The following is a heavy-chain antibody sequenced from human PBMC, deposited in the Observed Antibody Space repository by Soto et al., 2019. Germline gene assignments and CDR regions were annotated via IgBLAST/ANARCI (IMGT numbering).Heavy chain of an antibody. V-gene: IGHV1-24*01. CDR2: FDPEDGET. Sequence: ASVKVSCKVSGYTLTELSMHWVRQAPGKGLEWMGGFDPEDGETIYAQKFQGRVTITADESTSTAYMELSSLRSEDTAVYYCARDSYYSSPICGMDVWGQGPTVTLAS. CDR1: GYTLTELS. J-gene: IGHJ6*02. CDR3: ARDSYYSSPICGMDV. D-gene: IGHD6-13*01.